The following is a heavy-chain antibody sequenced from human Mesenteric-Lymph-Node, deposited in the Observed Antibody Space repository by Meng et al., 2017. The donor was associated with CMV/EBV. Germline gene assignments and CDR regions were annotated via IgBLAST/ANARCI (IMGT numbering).Heavy chain of an antibody. V-gene: IGHV3-21*01. Sequence: GGSLRLSCAASGFTFSSYSMNWIRQAPGKGLEWVSSISSGSSYISFADSVKGRFTISRDNAKNSLYLQMNNLRAEDTALYYFARDYDTTQSPKSHCDYWGQGTLVTVSS. CDR2: ISSGSSYI. J-gene: IGHJ4*02. CDR3: ARDYDTTQSPKSHCDY. CDR1: GFTFSSYS. D-gene: IGHD3-3*01.